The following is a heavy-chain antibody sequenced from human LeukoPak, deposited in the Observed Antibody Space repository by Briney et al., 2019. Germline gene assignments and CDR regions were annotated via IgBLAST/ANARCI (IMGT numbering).Heavy chain of an antibody. Sequence: GGSLRLSCAASGFTFNNYGMHYVRQAPGKGLEWVAVISDDGRNKNYADSVKGRFTISRDNSNNTLYLQMNSLRAEDTGVYYCAKDRETTASGAFDYWGQGTLVTVSS. CDR2: ISDDGRNK. CDR1: GFTFNNYG. V-gene: IGHV3-30*18. CDR3: AKDRETTASGAFDY. J-gene: IGHJ4*02. D-gene: IGHD1-1*01.